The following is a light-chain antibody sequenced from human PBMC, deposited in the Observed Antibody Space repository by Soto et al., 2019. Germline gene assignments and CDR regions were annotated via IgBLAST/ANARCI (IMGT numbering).Light chain of an antibody. CDR2: DVS. CDR1: SSDVGGYNY. J-gene: IGLJ1*01. V-gene: IGLV2-14*01. Sequence: QSVLTQPASVSGSPGQSITISCTGTSSDVGGYNYVSWYQQHPGKAPKLMIYDVSNRPSGVSNRFSGSKSGNTASLTISGLQAEDEADYYCSSYTSSSTLVFGTVTQLTVL. CDR3: SSYTSSSTLV.